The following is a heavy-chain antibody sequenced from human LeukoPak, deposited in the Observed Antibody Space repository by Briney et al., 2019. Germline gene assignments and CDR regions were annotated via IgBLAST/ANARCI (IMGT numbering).Heavy chain of an antibody. V-gene: IGHV3-23*01. J-gene: IGHJ4*02. Sequence: GGSLRLSCTPSGFTFSSYAMSWVRQAQGKGGQWVSAISGNGGSTNYADSVKGRFTISRDNSKNTLYLQMNSLRAEDTAIYYCAKDSSPTYYYGSGDYWGQGTLVTVSS. CDR3: AKDSSPTYYYGSGDY. CDR1: GFTFSSYA. D-gene: IGHD3-10*01. CDR2: ISGNGGST.